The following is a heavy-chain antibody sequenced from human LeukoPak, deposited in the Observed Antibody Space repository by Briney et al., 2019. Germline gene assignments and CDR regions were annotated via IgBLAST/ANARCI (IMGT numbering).Heavy chain of an antibody. CDR2: IKQDGSEK. CDR3: ARDGGTAGEFDY. V-gene: IGHV3-7*05. D-gene: IGHD2-15*01. J-gene: IGHJ4*02. CDR1: GFTFSTYW. Sequence: GGSLRLSCAASGFTFSTYWMTWVRQAPGKELEWVANIKQDGSEKYYADSVKGRFSISRDNAKNSLYLQMNSLRAEDTALYYCARDGGTAGEFDYWGQGTVVTVSS.